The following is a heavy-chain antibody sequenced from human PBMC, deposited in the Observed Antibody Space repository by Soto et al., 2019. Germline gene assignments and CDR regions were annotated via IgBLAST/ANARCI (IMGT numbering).Heavy chain of an antibody. CDR2: ISGSGGST. V-gene: IGHV3-23*01. Sequence: GSLRLSCAASGFTFSSYAMSWVRQAPGKGLEWVSAISGSGGSTYYADSVKGRFTISRDNSKNTLYLQMNSLRAEDTAVYYCAKAARLKSYYDFWSGYTDYFDYWGQGTLVTVSS. CDR3: AKAARLKSYYDFWSGYTDYFDY. D-gene: IGHD3-3*01. J-gene: IGHJ4*02. CDR1: GFTFSSYA.